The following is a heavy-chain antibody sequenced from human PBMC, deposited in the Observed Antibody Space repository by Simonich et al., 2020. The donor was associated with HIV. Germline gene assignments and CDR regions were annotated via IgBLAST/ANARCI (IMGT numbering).Heavy chain of an antibody. Sequence: QVHLQQWGAGLLKPSETLSLTCAVYGGSFSGYYWNWIRQPPGKGLEWIGEINHRGSTNYTPSLQGPVTISVAPAKNQFSLKLSSVTAADTAVYYCARGRVGATTDRDYYYMDVWGKGTTVTVSS. CDR1: GGSFSGYY. J-gene: IGHJ6*03. V-gene: IGHV4-34*01. D-gene: IGHD1-26*01. CDR2: INHRGST. CDR3: ARGRVGATTDRDYYYMDV.